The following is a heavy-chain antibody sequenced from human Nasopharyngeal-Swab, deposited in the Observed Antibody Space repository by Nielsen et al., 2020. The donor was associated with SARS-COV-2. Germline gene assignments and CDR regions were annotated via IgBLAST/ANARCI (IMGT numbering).Heavy chain of an antibody. V-gene: IGHV5-51*01. CDR2: IYPGDSDT. D-gene: IGHD3-16*01. CDR3: ARPAGGGYFGY. Sequence: VRQMPGKGPEWMGIIYPGDSDTRYSPSFQGQVTISADKSISTAYLQWSSLKASDTAMYYCARPAGGGYFGYWGQGTLVTVSS. J-gene: IGHJ4*02.